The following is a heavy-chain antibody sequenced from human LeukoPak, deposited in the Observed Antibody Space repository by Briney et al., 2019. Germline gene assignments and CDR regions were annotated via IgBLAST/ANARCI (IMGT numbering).Heavy chain of an antibody. CDR3: ATRNFYQSKPYYYYYFDF. V-gene: IGHV3-23*01. Sequence: PGGSLRLSCAASGLTFSSHAMSWVRQAPGRGLEWVSGISSSGDATSYADSVRGRFTISRDNSRNTLYLQINSLRAEDTAAYYCATRNFYQSKPYYYYYFDFWGQGTLVTVSS. CDR1: GLTFSSHA. D-gene: IGHD3-22*01. CDR2: ISSSGDAT. J-gene: IGHJ4*02.